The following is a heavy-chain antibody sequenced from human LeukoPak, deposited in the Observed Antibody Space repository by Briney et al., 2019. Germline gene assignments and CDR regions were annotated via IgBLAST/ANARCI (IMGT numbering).Heavy chain of an antibody. D-gene: IGHD6-19*01. CDR1: GYTFTGYY. CDR3: ARIFYSSGWYYSFDY. Sequence: ASVTVSCKASGYTFTGYYMHWVRQAPGQGLEWMGWINPNSGGTNYAQKFQGRVTMTRDTSISTAYMELSRLRSDDTAVYYCARIFYSSGWYYSFDYWGQGTLVTVSS. V-gene: IGHV1-2*02. J-gene: IGHJ4*02. CDR2: INPNSGGT.